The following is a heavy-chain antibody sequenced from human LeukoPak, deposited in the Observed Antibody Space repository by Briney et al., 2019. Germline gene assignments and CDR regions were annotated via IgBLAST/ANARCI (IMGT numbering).Heavy chain of an antibody. J-gene: IGHJ4*02. CDR3: AREGSYYDILTGYYYFDY. D-gene: IGHD3-9*01. CDR1: GYTFTSYG. Sequence: ASVKVSCKASGYTFTSYGISWVRQAPGQGLEWMGWISAYNGNTNYAQKLQGRVTMTTDTSTSTAYMELRSLRSDGTAVYYCAREGSYYDILTGYYYFDYWGQGTLVTVSS. V-gene: IGHV1-18*01. CDR2: ISAYNGNT.